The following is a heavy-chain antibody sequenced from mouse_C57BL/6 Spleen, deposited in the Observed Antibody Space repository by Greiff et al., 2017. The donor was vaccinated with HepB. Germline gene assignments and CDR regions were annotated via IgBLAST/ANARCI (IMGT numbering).Heavy chain of an antibody. CDR2: INPSNGGT. CDR3: ARVHSYYYGSSDYAMDY. J-gene: IGHJ4*01. Sequence: QVQLQQPGTELVKPGASVKLSCKASGYTFTSYWMHWVKQRPGQGLEWIGNINPSNGGTNYNEKFKSKATLTVDKSSSTAYMQLSSLTSEDSAVYYCARVHSYYYGSSDYAMDYWVQGTSVTVSS. CDR1: GYTFTSYW. D-gene: IGHD1-1*01. V-gene: IGHV1-53*01.